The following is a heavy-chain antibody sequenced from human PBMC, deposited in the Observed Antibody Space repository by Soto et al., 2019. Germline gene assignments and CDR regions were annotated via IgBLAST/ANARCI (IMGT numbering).Heavy chain of an antibody. D-gene: IGHD2-8*01. J-gene: IGHJ4*02. V-gene: IGHV4-34*01. CDR2: INDSGST. Sequence: PSETLSLTCGVSGGSFSCYYWTWIRQPPGKVLEWIGAINDSGSTNYNPSLKSRVTMSVDTSKNQFSLKLDSVTAADTAVYYCARGPKKLIYWSQGTLVTVSS. CDR1: GGSFSCYY. CDR3: ARGPKKLIY.